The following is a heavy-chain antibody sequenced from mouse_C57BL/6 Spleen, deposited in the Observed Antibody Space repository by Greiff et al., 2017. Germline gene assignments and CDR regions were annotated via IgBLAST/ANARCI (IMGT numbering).Heavy chain of an antibody. CDR3: ARWGTTVVAPYYFDY. J-gene: IGHJ2*01. D-gene: IGHD1-1*01. CDR2: IHPTSGST. Sequence: QVQLQQPGAELVKPGASVKLSCKASGYTFTSYWMHWVKQRPGQGLEWIGMIHPTSGSTNYNEKFKSKATLTVDKSSSTAYMQLSSLTSEDSAFYYCARWGTTVVAPYYFDYWGQGTTLTVSA. V-gene: IGHV1-64*01. CDR1: GYTFTSYW.